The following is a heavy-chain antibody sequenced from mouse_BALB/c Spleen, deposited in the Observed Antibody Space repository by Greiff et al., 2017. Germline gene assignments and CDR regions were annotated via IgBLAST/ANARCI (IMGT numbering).Heavy chain of an antibody. CDR2: IDPANGKT. V-gene: IGHV14-3*02. CDR3: ATLNPYYAMDY. J-gene: IGHJ4*01. CDR1: GFNIKDTY. Sequence: VQLQQSGAELVKPGASVKLSCTASGFNIKDTYMHWVKQRPEQGLEWIGRIDPANGKTKYDPKFQGKATITADTSSNTAYLQLSSLTSEDTAVYYCATLNPYYAMDYWGQGTSVTVSS.